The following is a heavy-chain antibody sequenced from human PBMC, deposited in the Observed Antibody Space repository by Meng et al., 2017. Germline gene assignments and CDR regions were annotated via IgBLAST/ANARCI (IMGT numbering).Heavy chain of an antibody. CDR3: ARGKGWIDP. V-gene: IGHV3-11*01. CDR1: GFTFSDYY. Sequence: VRLVAAGRGLVTPAASLISPCAASGFTFSDYYMSWIHQAPGKGLECVSYISSSGSTIYYADSVKGRFTISRDNAKNSLYLQMNSLRAEDTAVYYCARGKGWIDPWGQGTLVTVSS. J-gene: IGHJ5*02. CDR2: ISSSGSTI.